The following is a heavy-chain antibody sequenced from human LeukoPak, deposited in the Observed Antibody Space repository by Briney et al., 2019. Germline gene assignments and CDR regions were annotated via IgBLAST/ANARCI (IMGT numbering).Heavy chain of an antibody. D-gene: IGHD2/OR15-2a*01. CDR1: GFTFSDYY. V-gene: IGHV3-11*06. J-gene: IGHJ6*02. Sequence: GGSLRLSCAASGFTFSDYYMVWIRQAPGKGLEWVSYISSSTGYTNYGDSLKGRFTISRDNPKNSLYLQMNSLRAEDTAVYYCARVGQEYYYGMDVWGQGTTVTVSS. CDR3: ARVGQEYYYGMDV. CDR2: ISSSTGYT.